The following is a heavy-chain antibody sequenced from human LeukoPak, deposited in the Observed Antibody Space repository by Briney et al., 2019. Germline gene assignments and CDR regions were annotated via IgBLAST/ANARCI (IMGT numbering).Heavy chain of an antibody. D-gene: IGHD5-18*01. CDR3: ARLYTAMVGRYFDY. CDR2: IYYSGST. Sequence: PSETLSLTCTVSGGSISSSSYYWGWIRQPPGKGLEWIGSIYYSGSTYYNPSLKSRVTISVDTSKNQFSLKLSSVTAADTAVYYCARLYTAMVGRYFDYWGQEPWSPSPQ. CDR1: GGSISSSSYY. V-gene: IGHV4-39*01. J-gene: IGHJ4*01.